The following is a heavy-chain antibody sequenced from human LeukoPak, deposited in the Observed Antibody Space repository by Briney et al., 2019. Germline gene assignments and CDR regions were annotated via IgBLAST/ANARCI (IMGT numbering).Heavy chain of an antibody. Sequence: GGSLRLSSAASGFTVSSNYMSWLRQAPGKGLEWVSVIYSGGSTYYADSVKGRFTISRDNSKNTLYLQMNSLRAEDTAVYYCARAGGEGYYYGMDVWGQGTTVTVSS. CDR3: ARAGGEGYYYGMDV. J-gene: IGHJ6*02. V-gene: IGHV3-66*01. CDR1: GFTVSSNY. D-gene: IGHD3-10*01. CDR2: IYSGGST.